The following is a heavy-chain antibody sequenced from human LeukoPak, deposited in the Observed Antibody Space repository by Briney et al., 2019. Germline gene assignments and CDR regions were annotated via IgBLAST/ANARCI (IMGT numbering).Heavy chain of an antibody. V-gene: IGHV3-74*01. CDR1: GFTFSSYE. CDR3: ARDLYHGSGSYYNGVDY. CDR2: ITSDGSGT. D-gene: IGHD3-10*01. Sequence: GGSLRLSCAASGFTFSSYEMNWVRQAPGKGLVWVSRITSDGSGTRYADSVNGRFTISRDNAKNTLYLQMNSLRVEDTAVYYCARDLYHGSGSYYNGVDYWGQGTLVTVSS. J-gene: IGHJ4*02.